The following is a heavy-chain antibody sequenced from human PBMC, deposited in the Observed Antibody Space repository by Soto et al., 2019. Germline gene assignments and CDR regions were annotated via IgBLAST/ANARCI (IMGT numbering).Heavy chain of an antibody. D-gene: IGHD2-15*01. V-gene: IGHV3-30*04. CDR1: GFTFRDYA. CDR3: ARALAKYCSIGRCYGPDY. J-gene: IGHJ4*02. CDR2: ISYDESHK. Sequence: QVQLVESGGGVVQPGTSLRLSCAASGFTFRDYAIHWVRQAPGKGLAWVAFISYDESHKFYADSVKGRFTISRDNSKNTVHLQMNSLRAEDTAVYFCARALAKYCSIGRCYGPDYWSQGTLLTVSS.